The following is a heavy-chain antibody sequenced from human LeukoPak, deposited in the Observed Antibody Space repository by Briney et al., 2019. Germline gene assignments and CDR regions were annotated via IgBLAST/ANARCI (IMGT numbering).Heavy chain of an antibody. V-gene: IGHV4-59*01. J-gene: IGHJ4*02. CDR1: GGSIINNY. CDR3: ARVGNTAMVPDFDY. D-gene: IGHD5-18*01. CDR2: IYYSGNT. Sequence: SETLSLTCTVSGGSIINNYWSWIRQPPGKGLEWIGYIYYSGNTNYKPSLESRVTISVDTSKNQFSLKLRSVTAADTAMYYCARVGNTAMVPDFDYWGQGTLVTVSS.